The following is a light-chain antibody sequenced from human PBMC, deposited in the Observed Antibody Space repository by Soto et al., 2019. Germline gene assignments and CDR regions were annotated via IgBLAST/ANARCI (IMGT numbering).Light chain of an antibody. CDR3: SSYTSSGTWV. CDR2: EVS. V-gene: IGLV2-14*01. Sequence: QSALTQPASVSGSPGQSITISCTGTSSDVGAYNYVSWYQQHPGKAPKLMIYEVSNRPSGVSNRFSGSKSGNTASLTISGLQAEDEADYHCSSYTSSGTWVFGGGTKLTVL. J-gene: IGLJ3*02. CDR1: SSDVGAYNY.